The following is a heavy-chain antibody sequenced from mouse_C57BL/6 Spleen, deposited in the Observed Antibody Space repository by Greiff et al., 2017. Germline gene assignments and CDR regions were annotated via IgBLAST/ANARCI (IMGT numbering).Heavy chain of an antibody. V-gene: IGHV6-6*01. CDR3: TTGEDY. D-gene: IGHD4-1*01. J-gene: IGHJ2*01. Sequence: EVQLVESGGGLVQPGGSMKLSCAASGFTFRDAWMYWVRQSPEKGLEWVAEIRNKANNHATYYAESVKGRFTISRDDSKSRVYRQMNSLRAEDTGIYYCTTGEDYWGQGTTLTVSS. CDR2: IRNKANNHAT. CDR1: GFTFRDAW.